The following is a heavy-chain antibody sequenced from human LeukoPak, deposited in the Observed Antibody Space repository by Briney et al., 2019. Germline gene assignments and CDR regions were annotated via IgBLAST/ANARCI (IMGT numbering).Heavy chain of an antibody. V-gene: IGHV3-48*03. CDR1: GFTFSSYE. Sequence: GGSLRLSCAASGFTFSSYEMNWVRQAPGKGLEWVSYISSSGSTIYYADSVKGRFTISRDNAKNSLYLQMNSLRAEDTAVYYCARGGSSTSLNYWGQGTLVTVSS. CDR2: ISSSGSTI. D-gene: IGHD2-2*01. J-gene: IGHJ4*02. CDR3: ARGGSSTSLNY.